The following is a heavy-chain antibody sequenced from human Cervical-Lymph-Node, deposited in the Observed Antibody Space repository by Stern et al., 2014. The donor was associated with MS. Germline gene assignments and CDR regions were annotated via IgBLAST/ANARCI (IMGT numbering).Heavy chain of an antibody. D-gene: IGHD2/OR15-2a*01. CDR2: ITQSGTNI. J-gene: IGHJ4*02. V-gene: IGHV3-21*01. Sequence: VQLVQSGGGLVKPGGSLRLSCAASGFTFSSYPMNWVRQAPGKGLEWVSSITQSGTNIFYADPVKGRFTISRDNAKNSLFLQMNSLRVEDTATYFCARGEATLDHWGQGALVTVSS. CDR1: GFTFSSYP. CDR3: ARGEATLDH.